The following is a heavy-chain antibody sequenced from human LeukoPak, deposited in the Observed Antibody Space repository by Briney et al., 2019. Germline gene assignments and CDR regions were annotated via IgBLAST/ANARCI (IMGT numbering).Heavy chain of an antibody. V-gene: IGHV3-48*04. Sequence: PGGSLRLSCAASGFTFSRFTMNWVRQAPGKGLEWVSYISGSGTTKYYADSVQGRFTISRDNAKNSLYLQMNSLRVEDTGVYYCARGSYYGSGSIDYWGQGTLVTVSS. CDR3: ARGSYYGSGSIDY. J-gene: IGHJ4*02. D-gene: IGHD3-10*01. CDR2: ISGSGTTK. CDR1: GFTFSRFT.